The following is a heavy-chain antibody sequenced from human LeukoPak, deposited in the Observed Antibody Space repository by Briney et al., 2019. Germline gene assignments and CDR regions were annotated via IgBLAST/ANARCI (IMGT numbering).Heavy chain of an antibody. J-gene: IGHJ4*02. D-gene: IGHD1-7*01. CDR3: AKDERNWNYNLASQTYD. CDR2: ISGSGDST. V-gene: IGHV3-23*01. CDR1: GFTFSTYA. Sequence: GGSLRLSCAASGFTFSTYAMSWVRQAPGKGLEWVSAISGSGDSTYYTDSVKGRFTISRDNSKNTLYLQMSSLRAEDTAVYYCAKDERNWNYNLASQTYDWGQGTLVTVSS.